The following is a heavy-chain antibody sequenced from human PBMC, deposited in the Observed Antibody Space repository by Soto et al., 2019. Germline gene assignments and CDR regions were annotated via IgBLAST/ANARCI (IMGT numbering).Heavy chain of an antibody. D-gene: IGHD6-25*01. CDR2: IYHTGST. V-gene: IGHV4-31*03. Sequence: SETLSLTCTVSGVTVSSDAYYWSWIRQHPGKGLEWIGNIYHTGSTYYSPSLKSRVVISLDTSNNQFSLTLTSVTAAATAVYYCARDRFSGNKLSKLDYGGRGTLVTVSS. CDR1: GVTVSSDAYY. J-gene: IGHJ4*02. CDR3: ARDRFSGNKLSKLDY.